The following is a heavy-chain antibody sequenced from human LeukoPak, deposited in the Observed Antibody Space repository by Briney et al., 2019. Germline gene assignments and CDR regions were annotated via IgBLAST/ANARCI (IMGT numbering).Heavy chain of an antibody. D-gene: IGHD2-21*01. Sequence: GGSLRLSCAASGFTFTSYWMSWVRQAPGKGLEWVANIKEDGSEKYYVDSVKGRFTISRDNAKNSLYLQMNSLRAEDTAVYYCARIYLKMASASWGQGTLVTVSS. V-gene: IGHV3-7*01. CDR2: IKEDGSEK. CDR1: GFTFTSYW. CDR3: ARIYLKMASAS. J-gene: IGHJ5*02.